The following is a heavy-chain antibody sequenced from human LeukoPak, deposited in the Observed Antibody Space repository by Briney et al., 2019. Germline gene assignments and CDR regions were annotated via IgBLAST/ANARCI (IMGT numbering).Heavy chain of an antibody. CDR2: IYYSGIT. J-gene: IGHJ4*02. Sequence: SETLSLTCTVSGDSISNYYWSWIRQPPGKGLEWIRYIYYSGITNYNPSLKSRVTISVDTSKNQFSLKLSSVTAADTAVYYCAREVPGYYGSGTYHIVGTYFDYWGQGTLVTVSS. CDR1: GDSISNYY. V-gene: IGHV4-59*01. CDR3: AREVPGYYGSGTYHIVGTYFDY. D-gene: IGHD3-10*01.